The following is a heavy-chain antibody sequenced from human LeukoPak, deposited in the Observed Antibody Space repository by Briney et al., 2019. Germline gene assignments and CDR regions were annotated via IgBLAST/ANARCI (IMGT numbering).Heavy chain of an antibody. CDR1: GSTFSNYW. CDR2: IYPGDSDT. D-gene: IGHD4-17*01. J-gene: IGHJ1*01. CDR3: ARPDDNADYILSY. Sequence: GESLKISCKGSGSTFSNYWIGWVRQMPGKGLEYLGIIYPGDSDTKYSPAFEGHITISVDKSITTAYLQWSSLKASDTAMYYCARPDDNADYILSYWGQGTLVTVSS. V-gene: IGHV5-51*01.